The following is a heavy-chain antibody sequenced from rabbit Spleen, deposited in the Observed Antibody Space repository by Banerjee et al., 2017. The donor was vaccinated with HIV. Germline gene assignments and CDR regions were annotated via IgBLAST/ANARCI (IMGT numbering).Heavy chain of an antibody. D-gene: IGHD3-1*01. V-gene: IGHV1S45*01. J-gene: IGHJ4*01. CDR1: GFSFSNSYY. CDR3: ARWGWDSDFNL. CDR2: IGAGSSGST. Sequence: QEQLVESGGGLVQPEGSLTLTCTASGFSFSNSYYMCWVRQAPGKGLEWIGCIGAGSSGSTFYASWAKGRFTISKTSSTTVTLQMTSLTVADTATYFCARWGWDSDFNLWGPGTLVTVS.